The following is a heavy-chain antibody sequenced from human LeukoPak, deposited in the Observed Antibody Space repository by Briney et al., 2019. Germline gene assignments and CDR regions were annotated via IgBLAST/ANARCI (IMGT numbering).Heavy chain of an antibody. CDR2: IYPGDSDT. J-gene: IGHJ4*02. V-gene: IGHV5-51*01. D-gene: IGHD2/OR15-2a*01. CDR1: GYSFTSYW. Sequence: GESLKISCKASGYSFTSYWIGWVRQMSGKGLEWMGIIYPGDSDTRYNPSVQGQVTISVDKSISTAYLQWISLKASDTAMYYCTRNIGRTSGYLDYWGQGTPVTVSS. CDR3: TRNIGRTSGYLDY.